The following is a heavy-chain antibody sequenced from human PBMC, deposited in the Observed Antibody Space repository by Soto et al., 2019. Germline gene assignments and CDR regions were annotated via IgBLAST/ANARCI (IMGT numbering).Heavy chain of an antibody. V-gene: IGHV4-30-4*01. CDR2: IYYSGST. Sequence: QVQLQESGPGLVKPSQTLSLTCTVSGGSISSGDYYWSWIRQPPGKGLEWIGYIYYSGSTYYNPSLKSRVTISVDTSKNQFSLKLSSVTAADTAVYYCARAVTMVRGVIITYYYGMDVWGQGTTVTVSS. J-gene: IGHJ6*02. CDR3: ARAVTMVRGVIITYYYGMDV. D-gene: IGHD3-10*01. CDR1: GGSISSGDYY.